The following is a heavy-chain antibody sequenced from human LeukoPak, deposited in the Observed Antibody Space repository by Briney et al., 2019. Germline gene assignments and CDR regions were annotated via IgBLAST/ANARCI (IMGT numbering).Heavy chain of an antibody. CDR2: INPDGSVK. V-gene: IGHV3-7*01. J-gene: IGHJ4*02. Sequence: GGSLRLPCAASGFTFSSYAMSWVRQAPGKGLEWVANINPDGSVKNYVDSVKGRFTIFRDNAKNSVFLQMNSLRAEDTAVYYCTRDRAYSTFDYWGQGTLVTVSS. D-gene: IGHD1-26*01. CDR1: GFTFSSYA. CDR3: TRDRAYSTFDY.